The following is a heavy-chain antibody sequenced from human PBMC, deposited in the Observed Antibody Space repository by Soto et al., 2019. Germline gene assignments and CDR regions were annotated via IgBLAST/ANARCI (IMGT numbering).Heavy chain of an antibody. V-gene: IGHV3-48*01. J-gene: IGHJ4*02. CDR1: GFTISECS. CDR3: ARGETMALDY. D-gene: IGHD3-10*01. Sequence: GGSLRLSCEASGFTISECSMNWVRQAPGKGLEWLAYITIRTGNVLYADSVKGRFTISRDNSKNTLYLQMNSLRAEDTAVYYCARGETMALDYWGQGTLVTVSS. CDR2: ITIRTGNV.